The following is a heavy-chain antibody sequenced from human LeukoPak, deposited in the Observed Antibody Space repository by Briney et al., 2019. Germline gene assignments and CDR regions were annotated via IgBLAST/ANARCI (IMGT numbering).Heavy chain of an antibody. J-gene: IGHJ3*02. D-gene: IGHD3-3*01. CDR1: GCTFSSYS. CDR2: ISSSSSYI. Sequence: GGSLRLSCAASGCTFSSYSMNWVRQAPGKGLEWVSSISSSSSYIYYADSVKGRFTISRDNAKNSLYLQMNSLRAEDTAVYYCARDYYDFWSGDAFDIWGQGTMVTVSS. CDR3: ARDYYDFWSGDAFDI. V-gene: IGHV3-21*01.